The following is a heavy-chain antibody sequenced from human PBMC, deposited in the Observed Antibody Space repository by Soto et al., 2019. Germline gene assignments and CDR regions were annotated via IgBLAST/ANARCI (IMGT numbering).Heavy chain of an antibody. CDR1: GFTFSDYY. D-gene: IGHD1-1*01. CDR3: ARVNGHYYYGMDV. V-gene: IGHV3-11*01. Sequence: PGGSLRLSCAASGFTFSDYYMSWIRPAPGKGLEWVSDISSSGSTIYYADSVKGRFTISRDNAKNSLYLQMNSLRAEDTAVYYCARVNGHYYYGMDVWGQGTMVTVSS. J-gene: IGHJ6*02. CDR2: ISSSGSTI.